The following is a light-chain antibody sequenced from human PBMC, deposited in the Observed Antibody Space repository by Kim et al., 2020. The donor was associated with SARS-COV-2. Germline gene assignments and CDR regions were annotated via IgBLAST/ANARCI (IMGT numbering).Light chain of an antibody. CDR3: SSYTSTSTL. Sequence: QSVLTQPASVSGSPGQSITISCTGTSSDIGNDNYVSWYQQHPGNAPQLIIYDVSYRPSGISNRFSGSKSGNTASLTISGLQPEDEADYYCSSYTSTSTLFGGGTQLTVL. J-gene: IGLJ2*01. CDR2: DVS. CDR1: SSDIGNDNY. V-gene: IGLV2-14*03.